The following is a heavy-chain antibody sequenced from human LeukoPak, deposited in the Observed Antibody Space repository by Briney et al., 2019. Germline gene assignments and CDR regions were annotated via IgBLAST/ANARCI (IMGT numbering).Heavy chain of an antibody. J-gene: IGHJ4*02. V-gene: IGHV4-38-2*01. CDR1: GYSISSGYY. CDR2: IYHSGST. Sequence: PSETLSLTCAVSGYSISSGYYWGWIRQPPGKGLEWIGSIYHSGSTYYNPSLKSRVTISVDTSKNQFSLKLSSVTAADTAVYYCASHTAAAGYYFDYWGQGTLVTVSS. CDR3: ASHTAAAGYYFDY. D-gene: IGHD6-13*01.